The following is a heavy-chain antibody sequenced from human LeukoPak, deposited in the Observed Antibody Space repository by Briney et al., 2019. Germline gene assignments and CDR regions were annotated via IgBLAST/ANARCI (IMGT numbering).Heavy chain of an antibody. Sequence: ASVKVSCKASGYTFTSYYMHWVRQAPGQGLEWMGIINPSGGSTSYAQKFQGRVTITRDTSTSTVYMELSRLRSEDTAVYYCARELLNYYGSGSYRVLDYWGQGTLVTVSS. D-gene: IGHD3-10*01. CDR3: ARELLNYYGSGSYRVLDY. V-gene: IGHV1-46*01. CDR1: GYTFTSYY. CDR2: INPSGGST. J-gene: IGHJ4*02.